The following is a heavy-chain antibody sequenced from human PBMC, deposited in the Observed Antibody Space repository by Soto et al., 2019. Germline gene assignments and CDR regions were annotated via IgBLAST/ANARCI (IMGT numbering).Heavy chain of an antibody. CDR1: GYTFTSYG. Sequence: ASVKVSCKASGYTFTSYGISWVRQAPGQGLEWMGWISAYNGNTNYAQKLQGRVTMTTDTSTSTAYMELRSLRSDDTAVYYCARGDDYGDYGGYYYYMDVWGKGTTVTVSS. J-gene: IGHJ6*03. CDR2: ISAYNGNT. V-gene: IGHV1-18*01. D-gene: IGHD4-17*01. CDR3: ARGDDYGDYGGYYYYMDV.